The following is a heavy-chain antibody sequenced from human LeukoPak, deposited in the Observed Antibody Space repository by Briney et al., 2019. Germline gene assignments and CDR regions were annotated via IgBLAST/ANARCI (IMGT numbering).Heavy chain of an antibody. D-gene: IGHD3-22*01. CDR2: INGDGSST. J-gene: IGHJ4*02. CDR1: GLTFSSYW. V-gene: IGHV3-74*01. Sequence: GGSLRLSCAASGLTFSSYWMHWVRQAPGKGLVWVSRINGDGSSTSYADSVKGRFTISRDNAKNTVYLQMNSLRAEDTAVYYCAKDLYYYDSSGYYQIDYWGQGTLVTVSS. CDR3: AKDLYYYDSSGYYQIDY.